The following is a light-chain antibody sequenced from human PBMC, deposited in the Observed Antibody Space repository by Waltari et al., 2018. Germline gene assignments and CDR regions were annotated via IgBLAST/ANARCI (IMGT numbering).Light chain of an antibody. V-gene: IGKV1-39*01. CDR2: SAS. CDR1: QNITNF. CDR3: QQSYTTPPYT. Sequence: DIQMTQSPSSLSASVGDRVTITCRASQNITNFLNWYQQKPGKAPHLLIYSASSLQSGVPSRFSGSGSGTDFTLTISSLQPEDFATFYCQQSYTTPPYTFGQGTKLEIK. J-gene: IGKJ2*01.